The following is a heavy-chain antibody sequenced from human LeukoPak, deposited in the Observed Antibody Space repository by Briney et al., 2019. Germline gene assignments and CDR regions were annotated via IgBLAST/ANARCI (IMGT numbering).Heavy chain of an antibody. CDR3: ARASIAAAVNFDY. J-gene: IGHJ4*02. CDR1: GYTFTSYG. D-gene: IGHD6-13*01. Sequence: ASVKVSCKASGYTFTSYGISWVRQAPGQGLEWMGWISAYNGNTNYAQKLQGRVTMTTDTSTSTAYKELRSLRSDDTAVYYCARASIAAAVNFDYWGQGTLVTVSS. CDR2: ISAYNGNT. V-gene: IGHV1-18*01.